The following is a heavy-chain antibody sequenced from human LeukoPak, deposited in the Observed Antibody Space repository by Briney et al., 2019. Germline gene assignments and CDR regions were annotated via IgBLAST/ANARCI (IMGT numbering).Heavy chain of an antibody. CDR3: ARTYREGSRDGYNDILGY. D-gene: IGHD5-24*01. CDR2: IIPILGIA. Sequence: GASVKVSCMSSGGTFTSYTISWVRQAPGQGLGWMGRIIPILGIANYAQKFQGRVTITADKSTSTAYMELSSLRSEDTAVYYCARTYREGSRDGYNDILGYWGQGTLVTVPS. CDR1: GGTFTSYT. J-gene: IGHJ4*02. V-gene: IGHV1-69*02.